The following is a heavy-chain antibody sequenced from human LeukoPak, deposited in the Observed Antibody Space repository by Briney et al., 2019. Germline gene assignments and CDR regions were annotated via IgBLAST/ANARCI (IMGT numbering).Heavy chain of an antibody. J-gene: IGHJ4*02. Sequence: GGSLRLSCAASGFTFSDYYMSWLRQAPGKGLEWVSYISSSGSTIYYADSVKGRFTISRDNAKNSLYLQMNSLRAEDTAVYYCARDFKRDYVWGSYRHHFDYWGQGTLVTVSS. V-gene: IGHV3-11*04. D-gene: IGHD3-16*02. CDR2: ISSSGSTI. CDR1: GFTFSDYY. CDR3: ARDFKRDYVWGSYRHHFDY.